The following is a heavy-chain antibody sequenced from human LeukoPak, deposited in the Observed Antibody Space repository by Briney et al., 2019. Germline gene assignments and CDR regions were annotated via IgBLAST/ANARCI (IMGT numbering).Heavy chain of an antibody. D-gene: IGHD2-8*01. CDR2: IRSQSDGGTA. CDR1: AFTFNNYW. CDR3: TTGYGTIDF. J-gene: IGHJ4*02. V-gene: IGHV3-15*01. Sequence: GGSLKLSCVASAFTFNNYWMSWVRQTPGRGLEHVGRIRSQSDGGTADYAAPVKDRFTISRDDSNNMVYLYMNNLKIEDTAMYYCTTGYGTIDFWGQGTLVAVSS.